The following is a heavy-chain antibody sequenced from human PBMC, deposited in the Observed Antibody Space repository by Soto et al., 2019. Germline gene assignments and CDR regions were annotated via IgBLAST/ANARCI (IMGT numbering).Heavy chain of an antibody. D-gene: IGHD3-3*01. J-gene: IGHJ6*02. V-gene: IGHV1-69*13. CDR2: IIPIFGTA. CDR3: ARGPPKYYDFWSGLLDV. CDR1: GGTFSSYA. Sequence: SVKVSCKASGGTFSSYAISWVRQAPGQGLEWMGGIIPIFGTANYAQKFQGRVTITADESTSTAYMELSSLRSEDTAVYYCARGPPKYYDFWSGLLDVWGQGTTVTVSS.